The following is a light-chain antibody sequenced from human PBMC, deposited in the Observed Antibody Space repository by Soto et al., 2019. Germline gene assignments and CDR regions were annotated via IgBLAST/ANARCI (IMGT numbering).Light chain of an antibody. CDR2: EVS. Sequence: QSVLTQPASVSESPGQSITISCTGTSSDVGGYNYVSWYQHHPGKAPKLMIYEVSNRPSGVSNRFSGSKSGNTASLTISGLQAEDEADYYCSSYTSSSTLLVFGGGTKVTVL. V-gene: IGLV2-14*01. CDR1: SSDVGGYNY. J-gene: IGLJ2*01. CDR3: SSYTSSSTLLV.